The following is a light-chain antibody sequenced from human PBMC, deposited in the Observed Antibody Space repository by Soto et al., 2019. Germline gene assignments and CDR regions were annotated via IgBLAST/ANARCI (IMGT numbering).Light chain of an antibody. Sequence: EIVLTQSPGTLSLSPGERATLSCRASQSVSNNYLAWYQQKPGQAPRLLIYGASSRATGIPDRFRGSRSGTDFTLTSSRLEPEDFAVYYCQQYGSSYTFGQGTKLEIK. V-gene: IGKV3-20*01. CDR3: QQYGSSYT. CDR1: QSVSNNY. J-gene: IGKJ2*01. CDR2: GAS.